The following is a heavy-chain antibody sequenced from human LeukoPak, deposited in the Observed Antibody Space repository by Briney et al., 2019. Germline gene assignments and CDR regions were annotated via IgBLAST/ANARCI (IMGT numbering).Heavy chain of an antibody. V-gene: IGHV4-34*01. CDR3: ARDRGYCSSTSCYGFRYFDL. D-gene: IGHD2-2*01. Sequence: PSETLSLTCAVYGGSFSGYYWSWIRQPPGKGLEWIGEVNHSGSTNYNPSLKSRVTISVDTSKNQFSLKLSSVTAADTAVYYCARDRGYCSSTSCYGFRYFDLWGRGTLVTVSS. J-gene: IGHJ2*01. CDR1: GGSFSGYY. CDR2: VNHSGST.